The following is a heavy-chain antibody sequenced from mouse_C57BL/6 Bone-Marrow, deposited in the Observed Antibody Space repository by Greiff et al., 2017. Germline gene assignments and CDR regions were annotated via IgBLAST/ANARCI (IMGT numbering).Heavy chain of an antibody. V-gene: IGHV1-69*01. CDR1: GYTFTSYW. CDR3: ARLGIRTTGDY. CDR2: IDPSDSYT. J-gene: IGHJ2*01. Sequence: QVQLQQPGAELVMPGASVKLSCKASGYTFTSYWMHWVKQRPGQGLEWIGEIDPSDSYTNYNQKFKGKSTLTVDKSSSTAYMQLSSLTSEDSAVYYCARLGIRTTGDYWGQGTTLTVSS. D-gene: IGHD1-1*01.